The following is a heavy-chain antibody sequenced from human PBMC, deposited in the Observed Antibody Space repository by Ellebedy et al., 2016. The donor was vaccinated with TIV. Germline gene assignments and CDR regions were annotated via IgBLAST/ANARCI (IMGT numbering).Heavy chain of an antibody. D-gene: IGHD5-12*01. CDR3: ARFVRATKAFDI. CDR1: GGSISSSSYY. V-gene: IGHV4-39*07. CDR2: IYYSGIT. Sequence: MPSETLSLTCTVSGGSISSSSYYWGWIRLPPGKGLEWIGNIYYSGITYYNPSLQSRVTISVDTSKNQFSLRLKSVTAADTAVYYCARFVRATKAFDIWGQGTMVTVSS. J-gene: IGHJ3*02.